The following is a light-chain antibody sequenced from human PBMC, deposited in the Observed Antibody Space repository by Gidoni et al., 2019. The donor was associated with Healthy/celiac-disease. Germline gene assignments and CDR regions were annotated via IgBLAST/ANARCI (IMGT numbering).Light chain of an antibody. Sequence: DIQMTQSPSTLSASVGDRVTITCQASQSIRSWLKWYQQKPGKAPKLLIYEASSLETGVPSRFSGSGSGTDFTFTISSLQPDDFATYYCQQYDNYPPYTFXXXTKLEIK. J-gene: IGKJ2*01. CDR3: QQYDNYPPYT. V-gene: IGKV1-5*01. CDR2: EAS. CDR1: QSIRSW.